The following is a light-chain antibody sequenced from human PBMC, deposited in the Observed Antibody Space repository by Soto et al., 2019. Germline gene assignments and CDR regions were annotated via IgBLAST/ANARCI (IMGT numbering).Light chain of an antibody. CDR3: SSYTTSNTRQIV. V-gene: IGLV2-14*03. CDR2: DVS. CDR1: SSDVGGYNY. J-gene: IGLJ1*01. Sequence: QSVLTQPVPVSGSHGQSITISCTGTSSDVGGYNYVSWYQHHPGKAPKLIIYDVSNRPSGVSIRFSGSKSDNTASLTISGLQPEDEADYHCSSYTTSNTRQIVFGTGTKVTVL.